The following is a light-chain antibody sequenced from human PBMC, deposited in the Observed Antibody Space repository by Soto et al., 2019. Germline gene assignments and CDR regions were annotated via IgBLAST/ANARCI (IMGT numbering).Light chain of an antibody. Sequence: QSVLTQPPSVSGSPGQSVTISCTGTSSDVGSYNRVSWYQQPPGTAPKLMIYEVSNRPSGVPDRFSGSKSGNTASLTISGLQAEDEADYYCSLYTSSSNVVFGEGTKLTVL. CDR3: SLYTSSSNVV. J-gene: IGLJ2*01. CDR2: EVS. V-gene: IGLV2-18*01. CDR1: SSDVGSYNR.